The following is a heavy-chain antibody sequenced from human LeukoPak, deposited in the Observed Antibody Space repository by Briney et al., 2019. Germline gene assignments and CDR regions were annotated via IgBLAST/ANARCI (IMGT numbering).Heavy chain of an antibody. CDR3: VKPRDGYNMNYFDY. CDR2: ISTHGGST. V-gene: IGHV3-64D*06. D-gene: IGHD5-24*01. J-gene: IGHJ4*02. CDR1: GFTFSTYA. Sequence: GGSVRLSCSASGFTFSTYAMHWVRQAPGKGLEYVSAISTHGGSTYYADSVKGRFTISRDNSKNTLYLQMSSLRAEDTAVYYCVKPRDGYNMNYFDYWGQGTLVTVSS.